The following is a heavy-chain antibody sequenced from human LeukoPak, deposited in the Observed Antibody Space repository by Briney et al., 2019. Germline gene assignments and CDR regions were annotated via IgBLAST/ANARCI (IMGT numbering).Heavy chain of an antibody. CDR3: ARDLSGDQFYYYYYGMDV. J-gene: IGHJ6*02. Sequence: GASVKVSCKASGYTFTSYGISWVRQAPGQGLEWMGWISAYNGNTNYAQKLQGRVTMTTDTSTSTAYMELRSLRSDDTAVYYCARDLSGDQFYYYYYGMDVWGQGTTVTVSS. V-gene: IGHV1-18*01. CDR2: ISAYNGNT. CDR1: GYTFTSYG. D-gene: IGHD4-17*01.